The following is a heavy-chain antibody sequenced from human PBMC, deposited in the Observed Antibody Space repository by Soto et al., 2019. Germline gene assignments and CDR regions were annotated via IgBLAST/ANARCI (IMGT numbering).Heavy chain of an antibody. V-gene: IGHV1-69*12. CDR1: GGTFSNYA. J-gene: IGHJ4*02. D-gene: IGHD5-12*01. Sequence: QVQLVQSGAEVKKPGSSVKVTCKASGGTFSNYAISWVRQAPGQGLEWMGEIIPMFGTANYAQKFQGRVTITADESTSTAYRELSSLKSEDTAVYYWARDLFDGYNYEVVFEYWGQGTLVTVSS. CDR2: IIPMFGTA. CDR3: ARDLFDGYNYEVVFEY.